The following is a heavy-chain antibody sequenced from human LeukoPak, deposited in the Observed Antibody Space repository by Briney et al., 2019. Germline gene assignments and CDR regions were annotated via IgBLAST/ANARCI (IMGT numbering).Heavy chain of an antibody. D-gene: IGHD5-12*01. CDR2: ISSSSSTI. CDR1: GFTFSSYS. V-gene: IGHV3-48*02. Sequence: GGSLRLSCAASGFTFSSYSMNWVRQAPGKGLEWVSYISSSSSTIYYADSVKGRFAISRDNAKNSLYLQMNSLRDEDTAVYYCARRGGSSGYDPFDYWGQGTLVIVSS. J-gene: IGHJ4*02. CDR3: ARRGGSSGYDPFDY.